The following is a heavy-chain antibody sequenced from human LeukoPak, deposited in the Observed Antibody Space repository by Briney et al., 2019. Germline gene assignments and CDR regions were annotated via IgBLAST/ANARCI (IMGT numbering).Heavy chain of an antibody. Sequence: PGGPLRLSCAASGFTFSSYAMHWVRQAPGKGLEWVAVISYDGSNKYYADSVKGRFTISRDNSKNTLYLQMNSLRAEDTAVYYCARDRSIVGADYYYYGMDVWGQGTTVTVSS. V-gene: IGHV3-30-3*01. D-gene: IGHD1-26*01. CDR2: ISYDGSNK. CDR1: GFTFSSYA. J-gene: IGHJ6*02. CDR3: ARDRSIVGADYYYYGMDV.